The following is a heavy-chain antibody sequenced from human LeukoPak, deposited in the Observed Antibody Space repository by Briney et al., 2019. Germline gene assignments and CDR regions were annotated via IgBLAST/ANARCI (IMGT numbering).Heavy chain of an antibody. J-gene: IGHJ5*02. D-gene: IGHD2-2*02. Sequence: ESGPTLVNPTQTLTLTCTFSGFSLSTSGVGVGWIRQPPGKALEWLALIYWNDDKRYSPSLKSRLTITKDTSKNQVVLTMTNMDPVDTATYYCAYETRLIVPASILYWFDPWGQGTLVTVSS. V-gene: IGHV2-5*01. CDR3: AYETRLIVPASILYWFDP. CDR2: IYWNDDK. CDR1: GFSLSTSGVG.